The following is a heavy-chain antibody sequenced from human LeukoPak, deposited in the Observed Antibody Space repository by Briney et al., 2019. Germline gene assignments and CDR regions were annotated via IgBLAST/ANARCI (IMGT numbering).Heavy chain of an antibody. Sequence: ASVKVSCKASGGTFSSCAISWARQAPGQGLEWMGGIIPIFGTANYAQKFQGRVTITTDESTSTAYMELSSLRSEDTAVYYCARSHNWNYPAQYWGQGTLVTVSS. CDR2: IIPIFGTA. V-gene: IGHV1-69*05. D-gene: IGHD1-7*01. CDR3: ARSHNWNYPAQY. J-gene: IGHJ4*02. CDR1: GGTFSSCA.